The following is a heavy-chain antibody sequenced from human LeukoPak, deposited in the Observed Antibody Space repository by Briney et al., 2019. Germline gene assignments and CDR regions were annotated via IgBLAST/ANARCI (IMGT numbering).Heavy chain of an antibody. CDR3: AGKEPYYFDY. J-gene: IGHJ4*02. V-gene: IGHV4-31*03. CDR2: IHYSGST. D-gene: IGHD1-26*01. CDR1: GGSIRSGGYY. Sequence: SQTLSLTCSVSGGSIRSGGYYWSWIRQHPGKDLEWIGYIHYSGSTNYNPSLKSRVTISVDTSKNQFSLKLSSVTAADTAVYYCAGKEPYYFDYWGQGTLVTVSS.